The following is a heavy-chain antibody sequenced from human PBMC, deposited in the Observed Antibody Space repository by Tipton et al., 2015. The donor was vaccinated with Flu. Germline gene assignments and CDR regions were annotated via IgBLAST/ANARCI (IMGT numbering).Heavy chain of an antibody. Sequence: GLVKPSETLSLTCAVSGASVSNYYRSWIRQPPGKGLEWIGHMHYGGSTKYNPSLKSRVTISVDTSKSQFSLELSSVTAADTAVYYCAIDIAAAGTFDYWGQGTLVTVSS. D-gene: IGHD6-13*01. CDR1: GASVSNYY. J-gene: IGHJ4*02. V-gene: IGHV4-59*02. CDR3: AIDIAAAGTFDY. CDR2: MHYGGST.